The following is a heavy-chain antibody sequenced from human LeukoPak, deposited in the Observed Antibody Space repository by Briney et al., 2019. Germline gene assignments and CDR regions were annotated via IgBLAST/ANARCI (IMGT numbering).Heavy chain of an antibody. CDR2: ISYDGSNK. CDR3: ARSVAYNWNYGGYFDY. D-gene: IGHD1-7*01. CDR1: GFTFSSYG. V-gene: IGHV3-30*03. Sequence: GGSLRLSCAASGFTFSSYGMHWVRQAPGKGLEWVAVISYDGSNKYYADSVKGRFTISRDNAKNSLYLQMNSLRAEDTAVYYCARSVAYNWNYGGYFDYWGQGTLVTVSS. J-gene: IGHJ4*02.